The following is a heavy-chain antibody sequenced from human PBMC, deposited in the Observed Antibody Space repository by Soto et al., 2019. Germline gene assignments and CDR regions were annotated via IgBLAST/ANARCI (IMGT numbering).Heavy chain of an antibody. CDR2: IYEAGTT. Sequence: KPSETLSLTCAVSGAAISRTGFHWGWIRQPPGQGLEWIGSIYEAGTTFYNSSPKSRVTISADTSKNHFSLRLSSVTAADTAVYYCARRGSGHTFDYWGQGTLVTVSS. J-gene: IGHJ4*02. CDR3: ARRGSGHTFDY. V-gene: IGHV4-39*01. CDR1: GAAISRTGFH. D-gene: IGHD3-10*01.